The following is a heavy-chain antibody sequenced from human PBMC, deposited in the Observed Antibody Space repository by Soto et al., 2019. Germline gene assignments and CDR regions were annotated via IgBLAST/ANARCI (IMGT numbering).Heavy chain of an antibody. CDR2: ISYDGSNK. J-gene: IGHJ4*02. V-gene: IGHV3-30*18. CDR3: AKELGRYCSGGGCYYFDY. Sequence: QVQLVESGGGVVQPGRSLRLSCAASGFTFSTYGMHWVRQAPGKGLEWVAVISYDGSNKYCADSVKGRFTISRDNSNNTXXLQMNSLTAEDKAVYYCAKELGRYCSGGGCYYFDYWGQGTLVTVSS. D-gene: IGHD2-15*01. CDR1: GFTFSTYG.